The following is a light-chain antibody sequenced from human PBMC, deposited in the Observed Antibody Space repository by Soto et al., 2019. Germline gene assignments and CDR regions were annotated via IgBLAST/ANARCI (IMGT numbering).Light chain of an antibody. CDR1: QSISSW. V-gene: IGKV1-5*01. CDR2: DAS. Sequence: DIQMTQSPSTLSASVGDRVTITCRASQSISSWLAWYQQKPGKAPKLLIYDASSLESGVPSRFSGSGSGTEFTLTISSLQPDDFATYYCQQSYSTPWTFGQGTKGDIK. CDR3: QQSYSTPWT. J-gene: IGKJ1*01.